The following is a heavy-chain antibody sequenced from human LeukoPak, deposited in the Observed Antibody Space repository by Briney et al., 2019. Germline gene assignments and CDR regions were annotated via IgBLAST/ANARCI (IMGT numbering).Heavy chain of an antibody. D-gene: IGHD3-3*01. CDR1: GFTFAKYA. Sequence: PGGSLRLSCAASGFTFAKYAMSWVRQAPGKGLDWVSGVSGSGGFTSYADSVKGPFTSSTNNSKNTLYMQMSSLRAEDTALYYCAKDPYSDFWSGYYFFDYWGQGTLATVSS. CDR3: AKDPYSDFWSGYYFFDY. V-gene: IGHV3-23*01. CDR2: VSGSGGFT. J-gene: IGHJ4*02.